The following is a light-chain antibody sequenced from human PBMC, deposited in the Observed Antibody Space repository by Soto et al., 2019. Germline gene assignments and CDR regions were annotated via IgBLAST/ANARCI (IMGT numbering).Light chain of an antibody. CDR1: RSDIGDYNH. CDR3: SSYTISNTYV. CDR2: DVS. J-gene: IGLJ1*01. V-gene: IGLV2-14*01. Sequence: QSALTQPASVSGPPGQSIAISCTGTRSDIGDYNHVSWYQQHAGKAPKLLIYDVSDRPSGVSNRFSGTKSGNTASLTISGVQAEDEADYYCSSYTISNTYVFGTGTKLTVL.